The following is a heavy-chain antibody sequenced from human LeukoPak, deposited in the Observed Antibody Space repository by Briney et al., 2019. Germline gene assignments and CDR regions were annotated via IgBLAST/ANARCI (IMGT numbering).Heavy chain of an antibody. V-gene: IGHV4-34*01. Sequence: SETLSLTCAVYGGSFSGYYWSWIRQPPGKGLEWIGEINHSGSTNYNPSLKSRVTISVDTSKNQFSLKLSSVTAADTAVYYCARVGHIVGTILPDYWGQGTLVTVSS. CDR2: INHSGST. D-gene: IGHD5-12*01. CDR1: GGSFSGYY. J-gene: IGHJ4*02. CDR3: ARVGHIVGTILPDY.